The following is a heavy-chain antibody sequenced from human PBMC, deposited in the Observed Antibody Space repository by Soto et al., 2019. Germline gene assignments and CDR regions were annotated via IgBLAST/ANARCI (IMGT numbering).Heavy chain of an antibody. CDR1: GFSLSTNGVG. CDR3: AHSRGPTSGSSSLHWFDPWGSGSSSLYCFDP. CDR2: ISWNDDK. V-gene: IGHV2-5*01. Sequence: GSGPTLVNPTQTLTLTCTFSGFSLSTNGVGVGWIRQPPGKALEWLALISWNDDKRYSPSLKSRLTITKDTSKNQVVLTMTDMDPVDTATYYCAHSRGPTSGSSSLHWFDPWGSGSSSLYCFDPWGQGTLVTVSS. J-gene: IGHJ5*02. D-gene: IGHD3-10*01.